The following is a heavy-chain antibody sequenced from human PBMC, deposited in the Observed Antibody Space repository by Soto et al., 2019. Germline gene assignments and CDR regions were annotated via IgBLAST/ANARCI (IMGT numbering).Heavy chain of an antibody. CDR2: ISSSGSTI. J-gene: IGHJ4*02. D-gene: IGHD5-18*01. Sequence: GGSLRLSCAASGFTFSSYEMNWVRQAPGKGLEWVSYISSSGSTIYYADSVKGRFTISRDNAKNSLYLQMNSLRAEDTAVYYCARGPTAMVFFDYWGQGTLVTVSS. CDR1: GFTFSSYE. V-gene: IGHV3-48*03. CDR3: ARGPTAMVFFDY.